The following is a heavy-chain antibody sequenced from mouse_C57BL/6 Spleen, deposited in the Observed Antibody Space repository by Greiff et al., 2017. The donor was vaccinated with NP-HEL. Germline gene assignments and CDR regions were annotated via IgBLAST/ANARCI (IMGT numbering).Heavy chain of an antibody. CDR3: ARGEVSYYFDY. V-gene: IGHV1-69*01. CDR1: GYTFTSYW. CDR2: IDPSDSYT. D-gene: IGHD2-14*01. J-gene: IGHJ2*01. Sequence: VKLQQPGAELVMPGASVKLSCKASGYTFTSYWMHWVKQRPGQGLEWIGEIDPSDSYTNYNQKFKGKSTLTVDKSSSTAYMQLSSLTSEDSAVYYCARGEVSYYFDYWGQGTTLTVSS.